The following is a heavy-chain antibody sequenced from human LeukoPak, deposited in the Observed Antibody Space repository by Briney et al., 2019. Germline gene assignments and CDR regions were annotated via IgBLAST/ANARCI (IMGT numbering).Heavy chain of an antibody. CDR3: AKSRGWFEVLDV. CDR1: GFDFTGNH. CDR2: ISAISRTI. V-gene: IGHV3-48*04. D-gene: IGHD3-10*01. J-gene: IGHJ3*01. Sequence: GGSLRLSCAASGFDFTGNHMNWVRQVPGKGPEWLSYISAISRTIHYADSVKGRFTVSRDNAENSLYLQMDSLRAEDTAIYYCAKSRGWFEVLDVWGQGTLVTVSS.